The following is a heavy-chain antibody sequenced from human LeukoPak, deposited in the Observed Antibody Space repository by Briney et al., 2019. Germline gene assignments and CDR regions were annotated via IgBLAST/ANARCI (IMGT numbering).Heavy chain of an antibody. D-gene: IGHD6-13*01. CDR3: ARAIAADYYYYMDV. J-gene: IGHJ6*03. CDR1: GYTFTSYD. CDR2: MNPNSGNT. Sequence: ASVKVSCKASGYTFTSYDTNWVRQATGQGLEWMGWMNPNSGNTGYAQKFQGRVTMTRNTSISTAYMELSSLRSEDTAVYYCARAIAADYYYYMDVWGKGTTVTVSS. V-gene: IGHV1-8*01.